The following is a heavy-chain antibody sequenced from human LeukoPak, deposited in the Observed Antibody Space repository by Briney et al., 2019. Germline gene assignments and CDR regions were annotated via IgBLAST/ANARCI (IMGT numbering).Heavy chain of an antibody. J-gene: IGHJ6*02. CDR1: GVIFS. Sequence: ASVKVSCKASGVIFSINWVRQAPGQGLEWMGWISAFNGNTHYAQNLQGRVTMTTDTSTSTAYMELRSLRSDDTAVYYCARGARRFGELGYYGMDVWGQGTTVTVSS. V-gene: IGHV1-18*01. CDR2: ISAFNGNT. CDR3: ARGARRFGELGYYGMDV. D-gene: IGHD3-10*01.